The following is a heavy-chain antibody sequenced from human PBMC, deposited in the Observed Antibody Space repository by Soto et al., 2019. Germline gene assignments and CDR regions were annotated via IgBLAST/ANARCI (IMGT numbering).Heavy chain of an antibody. V-gene: IGHV4-59*01. CDR2: IYYSGST. D-gene: IGHD3-3*01. Sequence: PSETLSLTCTVSGGSISSYYWSWIRQPPGKGLEGIGYIYYSGSTNYNPSLKSRVTISVDTSKNQVSLKLSSVTAADTDVYYCARGGYDFWSGYYSGNWCDPLGQGTLVTVSS. CDR3: ARGGYDFWSGYYSGNWCDP. CDR1: GGSISSYY. J-gene: IGHJ5*02.